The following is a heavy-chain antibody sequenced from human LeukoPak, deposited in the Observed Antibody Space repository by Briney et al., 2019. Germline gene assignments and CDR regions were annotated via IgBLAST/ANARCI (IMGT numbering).Heavy chain of an antibody. CDR3: ASGTVTD. D-gene: IGHD4-17*01. V-gene: IGHV3-30-3*01. CDR2: TSHDEGNK. Sequence: PGGSLRLSCSASGFTFSNSPMHWVRQAPGKGLEWVAFTSHDEGNKYSADSVKGRFTMSRDNSKNTLYLQMNSLRAEHSAVDYCASGTVTDWGQGTLVTLSS. J-gene: IGHJ4*02. CDR1: GFTFSNSP.